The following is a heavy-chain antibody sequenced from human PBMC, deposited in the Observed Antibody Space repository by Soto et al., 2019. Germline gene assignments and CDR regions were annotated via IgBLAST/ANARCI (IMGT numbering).Heavy chain of an antibody. D-gene: IGHD4-17*01. CDR2: IYNSANT. Sequence: QVQLQESGPGLVKPSETLSLTCTVSGGSISSYYWSWIRQPPGKGLEWIGYIYNSANTKYSPSLKSRVTISLDTSKNQFSLKLSSVTAADPAVYYCARRFRGSYGAYDSWGQGTLVTVSS. CDR3: ARRFRGSYGAYDS. V-gene: IGHV4-59*08. CDR1: GGSISSYY. J-gene: IGHJ4*02.